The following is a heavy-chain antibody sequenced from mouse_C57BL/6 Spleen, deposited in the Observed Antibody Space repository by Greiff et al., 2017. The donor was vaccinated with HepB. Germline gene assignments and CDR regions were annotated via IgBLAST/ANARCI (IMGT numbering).Heavy chain of an antibody. V-gene: IGHV5-4*01. CDR1: GFTFSSYA. CDR2: ISDGGSYT. Sequence: EVQVVESGGGLVKPGGSLKLSCAASGFTFSSYAMSWVRQTPEKRLEWVATISDGGSYTYYPDNVKGRFTISRDNAKNNLYLQMSHLKSEDTAMYYCARAYYYGSKAMDYWGQGTSVTVSS. J-gene: IGHJ4*01. CDR3: ARAYYYGSKAMDY. D-gene: IGHD1-1*01.